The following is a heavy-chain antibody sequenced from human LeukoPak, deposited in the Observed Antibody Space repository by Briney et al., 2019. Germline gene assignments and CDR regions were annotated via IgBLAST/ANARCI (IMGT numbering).Heavy chain of an antibody. Sequence: GGSLRLSCAASGFTLSNHPMNWVRQAPGKGLEWVSVLKSGGGTTLYADSVKGRFTISRDNSKNTLYLQINSLRDDDTAVYFCAKGAYSSNWYLFDDWGQGTLVTASS. V-gene: IGHV3-23*01. D-gene: IGHD6-13*01. J-gene: IGHJ4*02. CDR2: LKSGGGTT. CDR3: AKGAYSSNWYLFDD. CDR1: GFTLSNHP.